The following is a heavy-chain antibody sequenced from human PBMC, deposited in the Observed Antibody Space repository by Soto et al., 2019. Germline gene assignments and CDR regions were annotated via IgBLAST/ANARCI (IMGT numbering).Heavy chain of an antibody. CDR2: IYWDDSK. Sequence: SGPTLVNPTQTLTLTCSFSGFSLSTSGMCVSWIRQPPGKALEWLAVIYWDDSKHYSPSLRSRLTITKDTYKNQVVLTMTNMDLMDTGTYYCAHKGPEDWPLDYWGQGTLVTVSS. CDR3: AHKGPEDWPLDY. J-gene: IGHJ4*02. D-gene: IGHD3-9*01. V-gene: IGHV2-5*08. CDR1: GFSLSTSGMC.